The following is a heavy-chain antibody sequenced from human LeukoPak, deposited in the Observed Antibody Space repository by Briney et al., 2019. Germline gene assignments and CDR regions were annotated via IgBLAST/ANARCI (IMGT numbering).Heavy chain of an antibody. D-gene: IGHD3-10*01. CDR2: INACNGDT. J-gene: IGHJ4*02. Sequence: ASVKVSRKASGDTFTDYYMHWLRQAPGQGLEWMAWINACNGDTNYAQKLQGRVTLTTDTSTSTAYMELRSLRSDDTAVYYCARDGSGVWFDYWGQGTLVTVSS. V-gene: IGHV1-18*04. CDR1: GDTFTDYY. CDR3: ARDGSGVWFDY.